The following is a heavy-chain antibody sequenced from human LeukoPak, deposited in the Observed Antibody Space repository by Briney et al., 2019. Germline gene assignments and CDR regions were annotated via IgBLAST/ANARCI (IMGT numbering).Heavy chain of an antibody. V-gene: IGHV4-34*01. CDR1: GGSISSYY. J-gene: IGHJ4*02. Sequence: SQTLSLTCTVSGGSISSYYWSWIRQPPGKGLEWIGEINHSGSTNYNPSLKSRVTISVDTSKNQFSLKLSSVTAADTAVYYCARATYYYGSGSYLPDYWGQGTLVTVSS. D-gene: IGHD3-10*01. CDR2: INHSGST. CDR3: ARATYYYGSGSYLPDY.